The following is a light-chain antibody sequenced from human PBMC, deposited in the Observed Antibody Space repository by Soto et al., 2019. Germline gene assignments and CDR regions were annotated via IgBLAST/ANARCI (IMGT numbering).Light chain of an antibody. J-gene: IGKJ1*01. V-gene: IGKV3-20*01. CDR1: QSVSSSY. CDR2: GAS. CDR3: QQYGSSRWT. Sequence: EIVLTQSTGTLSLSPGERATLSCRASQSVSSSYLAWYQQKPGQAPRLLIYGASSRATGIPDRFSGSGSGTDFTLTISRLEPEDFAVYYCQQYGSSRWTFCHGANVDNK.